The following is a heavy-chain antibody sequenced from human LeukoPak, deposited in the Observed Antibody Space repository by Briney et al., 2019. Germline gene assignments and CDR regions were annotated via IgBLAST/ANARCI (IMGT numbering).Heavy chain of an antibody. CDR2: IYYSGST. D-gene: IGHD3-10*01. V-gene: IGHV4-59*01. CDR3: ARDVGNFDY. Sequence: SETLSLTCTVSGGSISSYYWSWIRQPPGKGLEWIGYIYYSGSTNYNLSFKSRVTISVDTSKNQFSLKLSSVTAADTAVYYCARDVGNFDYWGQGTLVTVSS. CDR1: GGSISSYY. J-gene: IGHJ4*02.